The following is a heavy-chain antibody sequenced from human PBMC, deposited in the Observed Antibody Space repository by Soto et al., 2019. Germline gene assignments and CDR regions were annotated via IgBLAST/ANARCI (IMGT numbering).Heavy chain of an antibody. D-gene: IGHD3-10*01. J-gene: IGHJ5*02. CDR2: IIPVTETP. Sequence: QVQLVQSGAEVKKSGSSVKDSCKASGGTFISHAINWVRQAPGQGLEWMGVIIPVTETPDSAQKFPSRVTITDSKSAILIYMGHITMTCEGMAVYYCTRGTKDPGYYATGSQGGFAPWGQVTHVALAS. CDR3: TRGTKDPGYYATGSQGGFAP. CDR1: GGTFISHA. V-gene: IGHV1-69*06.